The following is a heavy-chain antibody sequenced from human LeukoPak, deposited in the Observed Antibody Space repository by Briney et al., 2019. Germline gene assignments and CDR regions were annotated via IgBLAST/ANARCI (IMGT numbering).Heavy chain of an antibody. J-gene: IGHJ4*02. Sequence: SSETLSLTCAVYGGWFSGYDWTWISQPLGKGLQWIGVINHSGTTNYNPSLKSRVTISVDTSQNQFSLKLSSVTAADTAVYYCARARGIVVVVAEDCYFDYWGQGTLVAVSS. CDR3: ARARGIVVVVAEDCYFDY. CDR1: GGWFSGYD. D-gene: IGHD2-15*01. CDR2: INHSGTT. V-gene: IGHV4-34*01.